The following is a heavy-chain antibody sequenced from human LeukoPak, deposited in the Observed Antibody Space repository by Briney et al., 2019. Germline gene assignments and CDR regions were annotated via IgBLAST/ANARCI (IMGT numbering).Heavy chain of an antibody. Sequence: GASVKVSCKASGYTFTGYYMHWVRQAPGQGLEWMGWINPNSGGTNYAQKFQGRVTMTRDTSISTAYIELSRLRSDDTAVYYCARDLELLWFGESPLGFDYWGQGTLVTVSS. J-gene: IGHJ4*02. CDR2: INPNSGGT. D-gene: IGHD3-10*01. CDR1: GYTFTGYY. V-gene: IGHV1-2*02. CDR3: ARDLELLWFGESPLGFDY.